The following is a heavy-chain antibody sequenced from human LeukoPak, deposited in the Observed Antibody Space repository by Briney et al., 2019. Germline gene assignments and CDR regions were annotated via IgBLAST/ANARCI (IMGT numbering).Heavy chain of an antibody. CDR2: IYTSGST. CDR1: GDSISSFH. D-gene: IGHD3-22*01. Sequence: PSETLSLTCTVSGDSISSFHWSWIRQPAGKGLEWIGRIYTSGSTNYNPSLKSRVTMSVDTSKNQFSLKLSSVTAADTAVYYCASEAYHYDSSGYYKYWGQGTLVTVSS. V-gene: IGHV4-4*07. J-gene: IGHJ4*02. CDR3: ASEAYHYDSSGYYKY.